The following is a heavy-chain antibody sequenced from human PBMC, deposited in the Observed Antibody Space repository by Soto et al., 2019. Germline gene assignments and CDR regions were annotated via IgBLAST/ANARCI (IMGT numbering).Heavy chain of an antibody. V-gene: IGHV1-69*13. CDR1: RGTFSSYA. D-gene: IGHD6-13*01. CDR2: IIPIFGTA. Sequence: VASVKVSCKAPRGTFSSYAISWVRQAPGQGLEWMGGIIPIFGTANYAQKFQGRVTITADESTSTAYMELSSLRSEDTAVYYCARDPSIAAAGTTPGWGQGTPVTVSS. J-gene: IGHJ4*02. CDR3: ARDPSIAAAGTTPG.